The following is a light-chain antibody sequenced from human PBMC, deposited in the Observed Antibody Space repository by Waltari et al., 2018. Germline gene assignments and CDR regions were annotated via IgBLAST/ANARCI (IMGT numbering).Light chain of an antibody. CDR2: DVN. Sequence: QSALTQPASVSGSPGQSITISCTGTSSDVGAYNYVSWYQQHPGKAPKLMIDDVNKRPSGVSNRFSGSKSGNTASLTISGLQAEDEADYYCSSYTSSSTLVFGGGTKLTVL. CDR1: SSDVGAYNY. J-gene: IGLJ2*01. CDR3: SSYTSSSTLV. V-gene: IGLV2-14*01.